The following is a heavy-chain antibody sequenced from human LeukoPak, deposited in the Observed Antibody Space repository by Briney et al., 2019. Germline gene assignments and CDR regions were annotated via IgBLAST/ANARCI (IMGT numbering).Heavy chain of an antibody. CDR2: IIPILGIA. Sequence: ASVKVSRKASGGTFSGYTISWVRQAPGQGLEWMGRIIPILGIANYAQKFQGRVTITADKSTSTAYMELSSLRSEDTAVYYCARAGGYSYGTLGYWGQGTLVTVSS. V-gene: IGHV1-69*02. CDR3: ARAGGYSYGTLGY. CDR1: GGTFSGYT. D-gene: IGHD5-18*01. J-gene: IGHJ4*02.